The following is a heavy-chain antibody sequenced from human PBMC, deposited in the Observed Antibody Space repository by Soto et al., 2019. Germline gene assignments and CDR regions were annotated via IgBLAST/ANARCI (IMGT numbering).Heavy chain of an antibody. CDR1: GGTFSSYA. CDR3: ARDHIAEAGTSFHWFDP. J-gene: IGHJ5*02. V-gene: IGHV1-69*13. D-gene: IGHD6-13*01. CDR2: IIPICGTA. Sequence: VKVSCKASGGTFSSYAISGVRQAPGQGLEWMGGIIPICGTANYAQKFQGRVTITADESTSTAYMQMSSLRSEYTAVYYCARDHIAEAGTSFHWFDPWGQGTMVTVSS.